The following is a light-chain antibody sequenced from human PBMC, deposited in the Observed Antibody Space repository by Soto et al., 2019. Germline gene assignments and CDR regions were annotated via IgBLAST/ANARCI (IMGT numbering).Light chain of an antibody. V-gene: IGLV2-14*03. CDR1: SSDVGTYKY. CDR2: DVS. J-gene: IGLJ2*01. Sequence: QSALTQPASVSGSPGQSITISCTGTSSDVGTYKYVPWYQHHPGKAPKLMIYDVSNRPSGVSNRFSGSKSGNTASLIISGLQTEDEADYYCSSYTTSSTLVFGGGTKLTVL. CDR3: SSYTTSSTLV.